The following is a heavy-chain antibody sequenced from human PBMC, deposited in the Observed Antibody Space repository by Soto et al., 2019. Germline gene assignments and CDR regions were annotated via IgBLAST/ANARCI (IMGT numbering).Heavy chain of an antibody. CDR1: GFPFTTYG. Sequence: QVQLVESGGGVVQPGRSLRLSCAASGFPFTTYGMHWVREGPGKGLEWVAVISYDGSNRYYADSVKGRFTISRDNSKNTLYLQMHDLRPGDTALYYCVRGQYYFDYRGQGTLVTVSS. CDR3: VRGQYYFDY. J-gene: IGHJ4*02. D-gene: IGHD3-10*01. CDR2: ISYDGSNR. V-gene: IGHV3-30*03.